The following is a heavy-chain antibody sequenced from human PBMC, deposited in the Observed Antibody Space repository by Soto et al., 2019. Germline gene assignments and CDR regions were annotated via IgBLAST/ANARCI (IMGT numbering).Heavy chain of an antibody. D-gene: IGHD2-21*02. Sequence: SETLSLTCAVSGGSISSTHSWSWVRQSPGKGLERIGEIYQNGITYYNPSLKSRVTISIDKPKNQFSLNLISVTAADTAVYFCARAVALPGLFYFDFWGQGMLVTVSS. CDR3: ARAVALPGLFYFDF. CDR1: GGSISSTHS. CDR2: IYQNGIT. V-gene: IGHV4-4*02. J-gene: IGHJ4*02.